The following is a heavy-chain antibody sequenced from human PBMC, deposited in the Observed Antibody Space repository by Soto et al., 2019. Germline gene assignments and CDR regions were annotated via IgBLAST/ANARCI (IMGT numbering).Heavy chain of an antibody. CDR1: GFTFSSYW. CDR2: IKQDGSEK. CDR3: AREVLGYYYYGMDV. Sequence: WGSLRLSCAASGFTFSSYWMSLFRHSPWKWLEWVANIKQDGSEKYYVDSVKGRFTISRDNAKNSLYLQMNSLRAEDTAVYYCAREVLGYYYYGMDVWGQGTTVTVSS. V-gene: IGHV3-7*01. J-gene: IGHJ6*02. D-gene: IGHD7-27*01.